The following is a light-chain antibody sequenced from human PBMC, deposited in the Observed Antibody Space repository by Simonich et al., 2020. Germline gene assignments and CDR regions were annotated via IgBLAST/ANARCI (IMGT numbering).Light chain of an antibody. CDR1: QSISSW. V-gene: IGKV1-5*03. J-gene: IGKJ2*01. CDR3: QQYYSTPPYT. CDR2: KAS. Sequence: DIQMTQSPSTLSASVGDRVTITCRASQSISSWLAWYQQKPGKAPKLLIYKASSLESGVPSRVSGSGSGTEFTLTISSLQPDDFATYYCQQYYSTPPYTFGQGTKLEIK.